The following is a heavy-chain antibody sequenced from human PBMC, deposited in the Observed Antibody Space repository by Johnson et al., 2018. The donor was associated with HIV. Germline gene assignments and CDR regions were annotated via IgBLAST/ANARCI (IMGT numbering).Heavy chain of an antibody. D-gene: IGHD4-23*01. CDR2: ISSSGNTI. V-gene: IGHV3-11*01. J-gene: IGHJ3*02. CDR3: AKIQGDTVGYDAFDI. Sequence: QVQLVESGGGLVEPGGSLRLSCAASGFTFSDYYMSWIRQAPGKGLEWVSYISSSGNTIYYAASVKGRFTISRDNAKNSLYLQMNSLRAEDTALYYCAKIQGDTVGYDAFDIWGQGTMVTVSS. CDR1: GFTFSDYY.